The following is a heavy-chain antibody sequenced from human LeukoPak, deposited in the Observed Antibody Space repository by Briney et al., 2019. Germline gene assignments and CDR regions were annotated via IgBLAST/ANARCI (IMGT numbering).Heavy chain of an antibody. CDR3: ARGFLAWSFDY. CDR2: INWTGGTT. J-gene: IGHJ4*02. D-gene: IGHD3-3*01. V-gene: IGHV3-20*04. Sequence: PGGSLRLSCAASGFTFDDYDMTWVRQARGKGLEWVSGINWTGGTTGYADSVKGRFTISRDNAKNSLYLQMNSLRAEDTALYYCARGFLAWSFDYWGQGTLVTVSS. CDR1: GFTFDDYD.